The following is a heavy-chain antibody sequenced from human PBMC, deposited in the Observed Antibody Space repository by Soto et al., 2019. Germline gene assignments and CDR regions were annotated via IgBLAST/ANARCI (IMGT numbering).Heavy chain of an antibody. D-gene: IGHD1-1*01. J-gene: IGHJ4*02. CDR2: INPNSGGT. CDR1: GYTFTGYY. CDR3: ARSLLDSYYFDY. Sequence: ASVKVSCKASGYTFTGYYMHWVRQAPGQGLEWMGWINPNSGGTNYAQKFQGRVTMTRDTSISTAYMELSRLRSDDTAVYYCARSLLDSYYFDYWGQGTLVTAPQ. V-gene: IGHV1-2*02.